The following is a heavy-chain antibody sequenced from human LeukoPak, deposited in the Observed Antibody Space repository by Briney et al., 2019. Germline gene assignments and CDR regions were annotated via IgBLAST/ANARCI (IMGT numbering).Heavy chain of an antibody. J-gene: IGHJ4*02. Sequence: PSETLSLTCTVSGGSSSSYYWSWIRQPAGKGLEWIGRIYTSGSTNYNPSLKSRVTMSEDTSKNQFSLKLSSVTAADTAVYYCAREKFYYDSSGYYPIDYWGQGTLVTVSS. D-gene: IGHD3-22*01. CDR1: GGSSSSYY. CDR3: AREKFYYDSSGYYPIDY. V-gene: IGHV4-4*07. CDR2: IYTSGST.